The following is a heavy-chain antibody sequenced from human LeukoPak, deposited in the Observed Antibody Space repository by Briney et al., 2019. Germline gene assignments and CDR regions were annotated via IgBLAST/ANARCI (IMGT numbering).Heavy chain of an antibody. Sequence: GGSLRLSCAASGFTVSNYDLHWVRQGTGKGLEWVSGISTAGDPYYPGSVKGRFTISRENAKKSLSLQMNSLRDGDTAVYYCARGIRAGVWAFDIWGQGTMVTVAS. CDR3: ARGIRAGVWAFDI. V-gene: IGHV3-13*04. CDR2: ISTAGDP. CDR1: GFTVSNYD. D-gene: IGHD3-10*01. J-gene: IGHJ3*02.